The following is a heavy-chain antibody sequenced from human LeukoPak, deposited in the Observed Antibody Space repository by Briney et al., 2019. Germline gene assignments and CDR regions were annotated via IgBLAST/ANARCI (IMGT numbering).Heavy chain of an antibody. CDR2: ISSSSSYK. CDR3: AREPVLSYYFDY. CDR1: GFTFSSYS. J-gene: IGHJ4*02. V-gene: IGHV3-21*01. Sequence: PGGSLRLSCAASGFTFSSYSMNWVRQAPGQGLEWVSSISSSSSYKYYADSVKGRFTISRDNAKNSLYLRMNSLRAEDTAVYYCAREPVLSYYFDYWGQGTLVTVSS. D-gene: IGHD3-16*01.